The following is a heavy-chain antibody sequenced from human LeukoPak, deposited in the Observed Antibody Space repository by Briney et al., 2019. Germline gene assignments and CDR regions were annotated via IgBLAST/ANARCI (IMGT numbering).Heavy chain of an antibody. V-gene: IGHV3-30*02. CDR2: IRYDGSNK. CDR1: GFTFSSYG. CDR3: AKTGARANDAFDI. D-gene: IGHD2-8*02. J-gene: IGHJ3*02. Sequence: GGSPRLSCAASGFTFSSYGMHWVRQAPGKGLEWVAFIRYDGSNKYYADSVKGRFTISRDNSKNTLYLQMNSLRAEDTAVYYCAKTGARANDAFDIWGQGTMVTVSS.